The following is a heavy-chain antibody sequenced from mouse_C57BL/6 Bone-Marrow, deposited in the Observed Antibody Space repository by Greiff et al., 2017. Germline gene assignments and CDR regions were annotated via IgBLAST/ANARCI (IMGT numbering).Heavy chain of an antibody. V-gene: IGHV7-3*01. Sequence: EVQLVESGGGLVQPGGSLSLSCAASGFTFTDYYMSWVRQPPGKALEWLGFIRNKANDYTKKYSVSVKGPFTISRDNYQSILYLQMNTLRAQDSATYYCARDGAVPYYFDYWGQGTTLTVSS. CDR3: ARDGAVPYYFDY. J-gene: IGHJ2*01. CDR1: GFTFTDYY. CDR2: IRNKANDYTK.